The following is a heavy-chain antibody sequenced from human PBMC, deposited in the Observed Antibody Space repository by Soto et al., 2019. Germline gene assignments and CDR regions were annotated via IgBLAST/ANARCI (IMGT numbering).Heavy chain of an antibody. CDR3: ARVVLLWFGEQVDY. CDR1: GYTFTSYG. J-gene: IGHJ4*02. Sequence: VKVSCKASGYTFTSYGISWVRQAPGQGLEWMGWISAYNGNTNYAQKLQGRVTMTTDTSTSTAYMELRSLRSDDTAVYYCARVVLLWFGEQVDYWGQGTLVTVSS. CDR2: ISAYNGNT. V-gene: IGHV1-18*01. D-gene: IGHD3-10*01.